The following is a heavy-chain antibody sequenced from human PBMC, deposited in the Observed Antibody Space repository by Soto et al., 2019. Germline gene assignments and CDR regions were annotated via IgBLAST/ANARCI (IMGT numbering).Heavy chain of an antibody. CDR3: AKDLTWGRIAAAALDY. D-gene: IGHD6-13*01. CDR1: GFTFSSYG. V-gene: IGHV3-30*18. J-gene: IGHJ4*02. Sequence: QVQLVESGGGVVQPGRSLRLSCAASGFTFSSYGMHWVRQVPGEGLEWVAVISYDGSNKYYADSVKGRFTISRDNSKNTLYLQMNSLRAEDTAVYYCAKDLTWGRIAAAALDYWGQGTLVTVSS. CDR2: ISYDGSNK.